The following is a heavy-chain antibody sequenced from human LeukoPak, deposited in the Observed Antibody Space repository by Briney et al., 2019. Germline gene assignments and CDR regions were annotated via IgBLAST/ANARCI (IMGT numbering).Heavy chain of an antibody. D-gene: IGHD2-15*01. CDR1: GFTFSTYA. CDR3: AKRGGYSFDY. Sequence: GGSLRLSCAASGFTFSTYAMNWVRQAPGKGLEWVSVFIGGGGSTYYADSVKGQFTISRDNSKNTLYLQMNSLRAEDTAVYYCAKRGGYSFDYWGQGTLVTVSS. J-gene: IGHJ4*02. V-gene: IGHV3-23*01. CDR2: FIGGGGST.